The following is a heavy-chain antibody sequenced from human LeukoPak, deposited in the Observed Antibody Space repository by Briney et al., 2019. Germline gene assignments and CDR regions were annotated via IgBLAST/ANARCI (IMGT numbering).Heavy chain of an antibody. CDR3: ARADTEDY. J-gene: IGHJ4*02. V-gene: IGHV1-69*05. CDR1: GGTFSSYA. CDR2: IIPIFGTA. Sequence: SVKVSCKASGGTFSSYAISWVRQAPGQGLEWMGGIIPIFGTANYAQKFQGRVIMTRNTSISTAYMELSSLRSEDTAVYYCARADTEDYWGQGTLVTVSS. D-gene: IGHD5-18*01.